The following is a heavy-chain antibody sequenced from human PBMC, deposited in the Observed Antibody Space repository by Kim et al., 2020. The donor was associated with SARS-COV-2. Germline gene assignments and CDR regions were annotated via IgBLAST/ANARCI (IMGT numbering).Heavy chain of an antibody. V-gene: IGHV1-69*13. CDR3: ARDGGSGGVREYFQH. Sequence: SVKVSCKASGGTFSSYAISWVRQAPGQGLEWMGGIIPIFGTANYAQKFQGRVTITADESTSTAYMELSSLRSEDTAVYYCARDGGSGGVREYFQHWGQGTLVTVSS. CDR1: GGTFSSYA. J-gene: IGHJ1*01. CDR2: IIPIFGTA. D-gene: IGHD3-16*01.